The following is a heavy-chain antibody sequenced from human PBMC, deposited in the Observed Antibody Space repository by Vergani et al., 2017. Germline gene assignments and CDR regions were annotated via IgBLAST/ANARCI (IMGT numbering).Heavy chain of an antibody. Sequence: QVQLQESGPGLVKPSETLSLTCTVSGGSVSSGSYYWSWIRQPAGKGLEWIGYIYYSGSTNYNPSLKSRVTISVDTSKNQFSLKLSSVTAADTAVYYCARSDIYGGYGAGFDYWGQGTLVTVSS. J-gene: IGHJ4*02. V-gene: IGHV4-61*10. CDR1: GGSVSSGSYY. D-gene: IGHD4-17*01. CDR3: ARSDIYGGYGAGFDY. CDR2: IYYSGST.